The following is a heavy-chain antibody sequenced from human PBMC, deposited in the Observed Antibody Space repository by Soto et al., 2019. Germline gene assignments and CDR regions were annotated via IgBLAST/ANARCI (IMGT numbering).Heavy chain of an antibody. Sequence: QLQLQESGPGLVKPSETLSLTCTVSGGSISSSSDYWGWIRQPPGKGLEWLAYIYYSGSTYYNPSLESRITISMDTSKNQVSLGLTSVTAADTAVYYCARHPIVGTTLYFDYWGRGTLVTVSS. CDR3: ARHPIVGTTLYFDY. D-gene: IGHD1-26*01. V-gene: IGHV4-39*01. J-gene: IGHJ4*02. CDR1: GGSISSSSDY. CDR2: IYYSGST.